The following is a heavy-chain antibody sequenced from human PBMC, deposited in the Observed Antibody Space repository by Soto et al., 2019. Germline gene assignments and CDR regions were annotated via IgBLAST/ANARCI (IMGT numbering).Heavy chain of an antibody. CDR2: INHSGST. Sequence: SETLSLTCAVYGGSFSGYYWSWIRQPPGKGLEWIGEINHSGSTNYNPSLKSRVTISVDTSKNQFSLKLSSVTAADTAVYYCARGSNGTTSFDYWGQGTLVTVSS. J-gene: IGHJ4*02. CDR1: GGSFSGYY. CDR3: ARGSNGTTSFDY. D-gene: IGHD1-7*01. V-gene: IGHV4-34*01.